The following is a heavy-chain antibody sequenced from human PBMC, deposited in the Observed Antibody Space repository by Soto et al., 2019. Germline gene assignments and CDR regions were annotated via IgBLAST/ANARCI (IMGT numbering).Heavy chain of an antibody. CDR3: ARRHLAVAVSTWFDP. Sequence: QVTLKESGPVLVKPTETLTLRCTVSGLSITDSEMGVSWIRQPPGQPLEWLAHIDSSGEKSYRTFLKSRLANSKDTSKSQIVLTMTNMDPADPATYYCARRHLAVAVSTWFDPWGQGIPVTVSS. J-gene: IGHJ5*02. CDR2: IDSSGEK. CDR1: GLSITDSEMG. D-gene: IGHD2-2*01. V-gene: IGHV2-26*01.